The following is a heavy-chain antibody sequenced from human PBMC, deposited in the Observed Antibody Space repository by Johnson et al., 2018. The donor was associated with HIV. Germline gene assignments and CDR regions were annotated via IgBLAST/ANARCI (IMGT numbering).Heavy chain of an antibody. V-gene: IGHV3-9*01. CDR2: INWNSGSI. J-gene: IGHJ3*02. Sequence: VQLVESGGGLAQPGRSLRLSCAASGFMFDDYAMHWVRQGPGKGLEWVSGINWNSGSIGYADSVKGRFSIFRNNAKNSLYLQMDSLRVEDTALYYCAREGGYCSGGSCVNAFDIWGQGTMVTVSS. CDR3: AREGGYCSGGSCVNAFDI. CDR1: GFMFDDYA. D-gene: IGHD2-15*01.